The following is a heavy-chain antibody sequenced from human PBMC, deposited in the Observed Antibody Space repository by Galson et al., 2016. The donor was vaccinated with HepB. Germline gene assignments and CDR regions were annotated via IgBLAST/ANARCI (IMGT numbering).Heavy chain of an antibody. V-gene: IGHV4-39*07. Sequence: ETLSLTCAVSSGSISSSTYYWGWIRQPPGKGLEWIGSIFYSGITYYNPSLTSRVTISLDTSKNQVSLRLSSVTAADTAVYYCARDRSSGSGNFGYWGQGTLVTVSS. J-gene: IGHJ4*02. CDR1: SGSISSSTYY. CDR3: ARDRSSGSGNFGY. D-gene: IGHD3-10*01. CDR2: IFYSGIT.